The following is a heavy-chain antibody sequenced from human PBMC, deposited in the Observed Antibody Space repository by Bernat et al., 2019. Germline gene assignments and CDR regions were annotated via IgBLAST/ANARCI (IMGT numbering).Heavy chain of an antibody. Sequence: EVQLVESGGGLVQPGGSLRLSCAASGFTFNSYAMNWVRQAPGKGLEWVSTISGSSGSTYDADSVNGRFTISRDISKNTLYLQMNSLRAEDTAVYYCAKDRPRVSGYDTEYYFDYWGQGTLVTVSS. D-gene: IGHD5-12*01. CDR1: GFTFNSYA. CDR3: AKDRPRVSGYDTEYYFDY. J-gene: IGHJ4*02. V-gene: IGHV3-23*04. CDR2: ISGSSGST.